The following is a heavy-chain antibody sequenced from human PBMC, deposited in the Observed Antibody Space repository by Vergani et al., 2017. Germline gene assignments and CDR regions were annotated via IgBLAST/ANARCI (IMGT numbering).Heavy chain of an antibody. CDR3: ARVNTETNGHLYYCYYMDV. J-gene: IGHJ6*03. D-gene: IGHD4-11*01. CDR2: IDHTGRP. V-gene: IGHV4-34*01. CDR1: GGSFTSYH. Sequence: QVQLQQWGGGLLKPSETLSLTCVVNGGSFTSYHWTWIRQSPGEGLEWVGDIDHTGRPDYNPSLKSRLTMSVDKSRNQFSLTPNSVTATDTAIYFCARVNTETNGHLYYCYYMDVWGQGTAVTVS.